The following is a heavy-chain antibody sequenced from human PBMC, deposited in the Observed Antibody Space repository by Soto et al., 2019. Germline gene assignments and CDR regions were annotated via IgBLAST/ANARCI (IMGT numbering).Heavy chain of an antibody. CDR3: ATYLEGGSGRGS. J-gene: IGHJ5*02. V-gene: IGHV4-59*08. Sequence: AETLSRTAAVSGASFRNYRGRWIRQPPGKGLEWIGYINYDGSTNSDPSLKSRVTISLDTSKNQFSLRLSSITAADTAVYYCATYLEGGSGRGSWGQGVLVTVS. D-gene: IGHD3-10*01. CDR1: GASFRNYR. CDR2: INYDGST.